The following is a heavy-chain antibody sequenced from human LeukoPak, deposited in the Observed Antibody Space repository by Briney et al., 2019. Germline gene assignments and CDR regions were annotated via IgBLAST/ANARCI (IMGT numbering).Heavy chain of an antibody. CDR1: GDSVSSNSAA. J-gene: IGHJ6*03. CDR3: ARRRRLLWFGELSGTFYYNYMDV. V-gene: IGHV6-1*01. Sequence: SQTLSLTCAISGDSVSSNSAAWNWIRQSPSRGLEWLGRTYYRSKWYNDYAVSVKSRITINPDTSKNQFSLKLSSVTAADTAVYYCARRRRLLWFGELSGTFYYNYMDVWGKGTTVTISS. D-gene: IGHD3-10*01. CDR2: TYYRSKWYN.